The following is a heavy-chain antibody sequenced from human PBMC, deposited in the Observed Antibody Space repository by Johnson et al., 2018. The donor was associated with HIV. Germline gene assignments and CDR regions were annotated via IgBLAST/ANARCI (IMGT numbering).Heavy chain of an antibody. CDR2: ISYDGTYN. D-gene: IGHD4-17*01. CDR1: GFTFSSYA. CDR3: ARPSVMTTLTTTPWAFDI. Sequence: QVQLVESGGGLVQPGKSLRLSCAASGFTFSSYAMHWVRQAPGTGLEWVAIISYDGTYNYYADSVKGRFTIARDNSKNTLYLQMNSLRVDDTAVYHCARPSVMTTLTTTPWAFDIWGQGTMVTVSS. V-gene: IGHV3-30*04. J-gene: IGHJ3*02.